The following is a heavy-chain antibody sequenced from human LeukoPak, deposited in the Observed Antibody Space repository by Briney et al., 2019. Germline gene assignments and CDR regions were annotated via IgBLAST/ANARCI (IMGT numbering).Heavy chain of an antibody. V-gene: IGHV1-18*01. J-gene: IGHJ4*02. CDR3: ARVARGWGSGLYYFDY. CDR1: GYTFTSYG. Sequence: GASVKVSCKASGYTFTSYGISWVRQPPGQGLEWMGWISAYNGNTNYAQKLEGRGTMTTDTSTSTAYMELKSLRSDDTAVYYCARVARGWGSGLYYFDYWGQGTLVTVSS. CDR2: ISAYNGNT. D-gene: IGHD6-19*01.